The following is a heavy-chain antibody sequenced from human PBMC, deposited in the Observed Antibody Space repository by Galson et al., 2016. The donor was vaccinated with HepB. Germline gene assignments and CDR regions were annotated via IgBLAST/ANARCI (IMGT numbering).Heavy chain of an antibody. CDR1: GFTFNIYD. Sequence: SLRLSCAASGFTFNIYDLTWVRQAPGKGLEWVSVISGSGRRTYYADSAKGRFTISRDTSKNTLYLQMNNLRDEDTAKCYCTKSFSWGQGTLVIVSS. V-gene: IGHV3-23*01. CDR3: TKSFS. CDR2: ISGSGRRT. J-gene: IGHJ4*02.